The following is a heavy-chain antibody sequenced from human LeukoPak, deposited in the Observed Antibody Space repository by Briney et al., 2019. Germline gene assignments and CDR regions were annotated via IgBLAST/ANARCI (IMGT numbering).Heavy chain of an antibody. Sequence: GASVKVSCKASGYTFTGYYMHWVRQAPGQGLEWMGWINPNSGGTNYAQKFQGRVTMTRDTSISTAYMELSRLRSDDTAVYYCARDLSWFGESGNWFDPWGQGTLVTVSS. D-gene: IGHD3-10*01. J-gene: IGHJ5*02. CDR1: GYTFTGYY. V-gene: IGHV1-2*02. CDR2: INPNSGGT. CDR3: ARDLSWFGESGNWFDP.